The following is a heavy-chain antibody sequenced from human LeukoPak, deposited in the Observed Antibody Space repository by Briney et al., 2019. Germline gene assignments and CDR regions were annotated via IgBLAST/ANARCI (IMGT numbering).Heavy chain of an antibody. CDR2: INPNSGGT. CDR1: GYTFTGYY. Sequence: ASVKVSCKASGYTFTGYYMHWVRQAPGQGLEWMGWINPNSGGTNYAQKFQGRVTMTRDMSTSTVYMELSSLRSEDTAVYYCARDFSNCGGDCQIFWGQGTLVTVSS. D-gene: IGHD2-21*02. CDR3: ARDFSNCGGDCQIF. J-gene: IGHJ4*02. V-gene: IGHV1-2*02.